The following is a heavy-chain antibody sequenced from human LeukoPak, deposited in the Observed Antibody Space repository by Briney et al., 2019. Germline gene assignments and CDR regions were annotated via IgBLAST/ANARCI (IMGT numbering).Heavy chain of an antibody. CDR1: GGSISSGGYY. CDR3: ARDRDGDLDY. J-gene: IGHJ4*02. D-gene: IGHD4-17*01. V-gene: IGHV4-31*03. Sequence: PSQTLSLTCTVSGGSISSGGYYWSWIRQHPGKGLEWIGYIYYSGSTYYNPSLKSRVTISVDTSKNQFSLKLSSATAADTAVYYCARDRDGDLDYWGQGTLVTVSS. CDR2: IYYSGST.